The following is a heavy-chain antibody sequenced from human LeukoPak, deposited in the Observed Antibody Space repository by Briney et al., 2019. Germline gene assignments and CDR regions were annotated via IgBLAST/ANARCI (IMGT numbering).Heavy chain of an antibody. Sequence: GGSLRLSCAAPGFTFSSYAMTWVRQAPGKGLEWVSAISGSGGSTYYADSVKGRFTISRDNSKNTLYLQMNSLRAEDTAVYYCAKGRGSWYRDFDYWGQGTLVTVSS. V-gene: IGHV3-23*01. D-gene: IGHD6-13*01. J-gene: IGHJ4*02. CDR1: GFTFSSYA. CDR3: AKGRGSWYRDFDY. CDR2: ISGSGGST.